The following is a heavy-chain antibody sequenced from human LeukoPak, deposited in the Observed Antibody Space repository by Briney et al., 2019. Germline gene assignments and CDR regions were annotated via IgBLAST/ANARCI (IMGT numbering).Heavy chain of an antibody. D-gene: IGHD3-16*01. Sequence: SEALSLTCTVSGGSLTNYYWTWIRQPPGQGLEWIGYIYYSGSTNYNPSLKSRVTISVDTSKNQFSLKLSSVTAADTAVYYCARGLGANYYYYGMDVWGQGTTVTVSS. CDR1: GGSLTNYY. V-gene: IGHV4-59*01. CDR2: IYYSGST. J-gene: IGHJ6*02. CDR3: ARGLGANYYYYGMDV.